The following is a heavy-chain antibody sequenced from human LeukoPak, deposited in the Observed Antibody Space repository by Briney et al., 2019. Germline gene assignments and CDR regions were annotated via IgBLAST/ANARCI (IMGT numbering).Heavy chain of an antibody. D-gene: IGHD3-10*01. V-gene: IGHV4-38-2*01. J-gene: IGHJ4*02. CDR2: IYHSGST. Sequence: SETLSLTCAVSGYSISSGYYWGWIRQPPGKGLEWIGSIYHSGSTYYNPSLKSRVTISVDTSKNQFSLKLSSVTAADTAVYYCAGTEGSYYYFDYWGQGTLVTVSS. CDR1: GYSISSGYY. CDR3: AGTEGSYYYFDY.